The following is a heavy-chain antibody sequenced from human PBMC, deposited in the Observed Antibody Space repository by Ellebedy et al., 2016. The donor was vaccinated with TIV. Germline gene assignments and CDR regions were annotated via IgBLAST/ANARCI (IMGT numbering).Heavy chain of an antibody. D-gene: IGHD3-22*01. CDR3: ARGVLNSGYYSDY. J-gene: IGHJ4*02. Sequence: PGGSLRLSCAASGFTFSRYWMHWVRQAPGKGLEWVSRVSSDVTGPTYADSVMGRFIISRDNAKSTVYLQMFSLRPEDMAVYYCARGVLNSGYYSDYWGRGTLVTVS. CDR2: VSSDVTGP. CDR1: GFTFSRYW. V-gene: IGHV3-74*01.